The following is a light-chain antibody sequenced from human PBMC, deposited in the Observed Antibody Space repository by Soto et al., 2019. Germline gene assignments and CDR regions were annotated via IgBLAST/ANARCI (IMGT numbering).Light chain of an antibody. CDR1: SNDVGGYNY. J-gene: IGLJ3*02. CDR3: TSYTSSYTWV. V-gene: IGLV2-14*03. CDR2: AVS. Sequence: QSALTQPASVSGSPGQSITISCTGTSNDVGGYNYVSWYQQHPGKAPKLLIYAVSDRPSGVSSRFSGSKSGNAASLTISGLQAEDEGEYYCTSYTSSYTWVFGGGTKLTVL.